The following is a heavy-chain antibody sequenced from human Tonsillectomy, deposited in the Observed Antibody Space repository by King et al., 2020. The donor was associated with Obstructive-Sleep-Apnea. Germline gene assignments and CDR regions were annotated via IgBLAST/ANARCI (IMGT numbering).Heavy chain of an antibody. V-gene: IGHV3-30*18. J-gene: IGHJ6*02. Sequence: VQLVESGGGAVQPERSLRLSCAASGFTFSSYGMHWVRRAPGKGLEWVAVISYDGRSKYYADSVKGRFTISRDNSKNTLFLQIHSLRGEDTAVYYCAKPTGSYEFFYYGMDVWGQGTAVTVSS. CDR3: AKPTGSYEFFYYGMDV. D-gene: IGHD3-10*01. CDR2: ISYDGRSK. CDR1: GFTFSSYG.